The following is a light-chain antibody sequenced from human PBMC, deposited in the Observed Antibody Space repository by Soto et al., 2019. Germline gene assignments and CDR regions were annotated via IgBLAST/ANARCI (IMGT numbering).Light chain of an antibody. V-gene: IGKV1-39*01. CDR1: QSISIY. CDR3: QQTYSIPWT. CDR2: GAS. Sequence: DIQMTQSPSSLSASVRDRVTITCRASQSISIYLNWYQQKPGKAPKLLIYGASSLQSAFPSRLSGRGSVTYCTLTTSSLQPEDFATYSCQQTYSIPWTFGQGTKVEVK. J-gene: IGKJ1*01.